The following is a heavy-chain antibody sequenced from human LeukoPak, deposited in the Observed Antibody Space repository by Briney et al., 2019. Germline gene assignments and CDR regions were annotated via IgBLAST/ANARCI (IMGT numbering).Heavy chain of an antibody. D-gene: IGHD4-17*01. J-gene: IGHJ4*02. V-gene: IGHV1-18*01. CDR3: ARYYGDYDPIFSPFDY. Sequence: ASVKVSCKASGYTFTSYGISWVRQAPGQGLEWMGWISAYNGNTNYAQKLQGRGTMTTDTSTSTAYMELSSLRSEDTAVYYCARYYGDYDPIFSPFDYWGQGTLVTVSS. CDR2: ISAYNGNT. CDR1: GYTFTSYG.